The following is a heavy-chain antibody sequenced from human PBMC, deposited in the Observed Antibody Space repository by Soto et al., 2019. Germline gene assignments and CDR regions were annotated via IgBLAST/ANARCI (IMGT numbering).Heavy chain of an antibody. Sequence: VQLVESGGGVVQPGRSLRLSCAASGFTINSYGMHWVRQSPGKGLEWVAVISYDGTNKDYVDSVKGRFTISRDISKNTVYLQMNSLRPEDTAVYYWAIFIVIQPEATFPWGQGTLVTVSS. V-gene: IGHV3-30*03. CDR1: GFTINSYG. CDR2: ISYDGTNK. CDR3: AIFIVIQPEATFP. J-gene: IGHJ5*02. D-gene: IGHD5-18*01.